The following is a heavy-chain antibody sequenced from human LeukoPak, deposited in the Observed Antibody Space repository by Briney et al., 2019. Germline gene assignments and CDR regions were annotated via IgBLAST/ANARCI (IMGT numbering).Heavy chain of an antibody. V-gene: IGHV3-7*05. CDR1: GFTFSYYP. J-gene: IGHJ4*02. CDR3: ARGSGYDKFDF. D-gene: IGHD5-12*01. CDR2: IKQDGSEK. Sequence: GRSLRLSCVASGFTFSYYPMHWVRQAPGTGLEWVANIKQDGSEKYYAGSVKGRFTISRDNAENSLYLQMNSLRAEDTAVYYCARGSGYDKFDFWGQGTLVTVSS.